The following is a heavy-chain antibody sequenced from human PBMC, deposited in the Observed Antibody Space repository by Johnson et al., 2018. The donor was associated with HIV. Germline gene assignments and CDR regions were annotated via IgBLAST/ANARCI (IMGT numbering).Heavy chain of an antibody. CDR1: GFTFDDYA. J-gene: IGHJ3*02. D-gene: IGHD6-13*01. CDR2: ISWNSGSI. CDR3: AREGGSIAAAGKDAFDI. V-gene: IGHV3-9*01. Sequence: EVQLVESGGGLVQPGRSLRLSCAASGFTFDDYAMHWVRQAPGKGLEWVSGISWNSGSIGYADSVKGRFTISSDNAKNSLYLQMNSLRAEDTAVYYCAREGGSIAAAGKDAFDIWGQGTMVTVSS.